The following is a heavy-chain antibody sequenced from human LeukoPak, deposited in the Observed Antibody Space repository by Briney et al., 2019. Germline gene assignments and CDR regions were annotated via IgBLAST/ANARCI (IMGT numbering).Heavy chain of an antibody. CDR1: GGSIADYY. CDR2: IYYNGNA. J-gene: IGHJ4*02. D-gene: IGHD6-13*01. V-gene: IGHV4-59*01. Sequence: SETLSLTCTVSGGSIADYYWSWIRQPPGKGLEWIAYIYYNGNADYNPSLKSRVTISVETSKNQFSLKLSSVTAADTAMYYCARVARAAGLDSWGQGTPVTVSS. CDR3: ARVARAAGLDS.